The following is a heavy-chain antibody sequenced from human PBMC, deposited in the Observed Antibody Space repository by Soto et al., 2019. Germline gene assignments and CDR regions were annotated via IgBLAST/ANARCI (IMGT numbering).Heavy chain of an antibody. CDR3: AHTPGYGDYDFYYFGMDV. CDR1: GFSLRTSGVG. Sequence: GSGPTLVNPTQTLTLTCTFSGFSLRTSGVGVGWIRQPPGKALEWLALLYWNDNELYSPSLQSRLTITKDTSKNQVVLTLANMDPVDTATYYCAHTPGYGDYDFYYFGMDVWGQGTPVTVSS. V-gene: IGHV2-5*01. J-gene: IGHJ6*02. CDR2: LYWNDNE. D-gene: IGHD4-17*01.